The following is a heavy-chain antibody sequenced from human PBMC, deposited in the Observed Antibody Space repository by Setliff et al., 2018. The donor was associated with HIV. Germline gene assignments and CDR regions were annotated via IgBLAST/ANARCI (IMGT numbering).Heavy chain of an antibody. CDR3: AAGHYGA. V-gene: IGHV3-53*01. J-gene: IGHJ4*02. CDR1: DFDISSNY. Sequence: GESLTLSCAASDFDISSNYMRWIRQAPGKGLECVSVMCKDGSTFYADSVKGRFTTSRDNSNNVLFLQMNSLRAEDTALYYCAAGHYGAWGQGIMVTVSS. CDR2: MCKDGST. D-gene: IGHD4-17*01.